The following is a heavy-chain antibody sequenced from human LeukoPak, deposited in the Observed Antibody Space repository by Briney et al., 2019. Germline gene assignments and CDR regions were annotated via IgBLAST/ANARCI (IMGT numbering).Heavy chain of an antibody. CDR1: GFTFSNYA. V-gene: IGHV3-23*01. CDR3: AKDSSIAARKPDY. CDR2: ISGSGGTT. D-gene: IGHD6-6*01. Sequence: GGSLRLSCAASGFTFSNYAMSWVRQAPGKGLEWVSAISGSGGTTHYADSVKGRFTISRDNSKNTLYLQMNSLRAEDTAVYYCAKDSSIAARKPDYWGQGSLVTVSS. J-gene: IGHJ4*02.